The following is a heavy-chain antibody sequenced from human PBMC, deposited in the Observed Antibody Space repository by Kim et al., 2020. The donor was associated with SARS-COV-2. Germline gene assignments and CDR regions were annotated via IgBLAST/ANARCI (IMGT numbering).Heavy chain of an antibody. CDR1: GFTFSSYS. V-gene: IGHV3-21*01. J-gene: IGHJ4*02. CDR2: ISSSSSYI. D-gene: IGHD3-16*02. Sequence: GGSLRLSCAASGFTFSSYSMNWVRQAPGKGLEWVSSISSSSSYIYYADSAKGRFTISRDNAKNSLYLQMNSLRAEDTAVYYCARDFYDYVWGSYRQTSPNDYWGQGTLVTVSS. CDR3: ARDFYDYVWGSYRQTSPNDY.